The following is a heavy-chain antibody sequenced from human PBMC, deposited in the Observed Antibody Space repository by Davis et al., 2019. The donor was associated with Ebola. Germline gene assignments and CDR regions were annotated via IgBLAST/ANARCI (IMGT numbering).Heavy chain of an antibody. CDR1: GFTFSSYE. V-gene: IGHV3-48*03. J-gene: IGHJ4*02. CDR3: ASLYDFWSGRYDY. Sequence: PGGSLRLSCAASGFTFSSYEMNWVRQAPGKGLEWVSYISSSGSTIYYADSVKGRFTISRDNAKNSLYLQMNSLRAEDTAVYYCASLYDFWSGRYDYWGQGTLVTVS. D-gene: IGHD3-3*01. CDR2: ISSSGSTI.